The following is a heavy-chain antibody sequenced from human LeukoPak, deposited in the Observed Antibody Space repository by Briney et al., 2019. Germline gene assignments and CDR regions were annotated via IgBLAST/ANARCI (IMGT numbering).Heavy chain of an antibody. CDR2: ISWNSGSI. CDR1: GFTFDDYA. Sequence: GGSLRLSCAASGFTFDDYAMHWVRQAPGKGLEWVSGISWNSGSIGYADSVKGRFTISRDNAKNSLYLQMNSLRAEDTALYYCAKDIGSGYERYYYGMDVWGQGTTVTVSS. CDR3: AKDIGSGYERYYYGMDV. D-gene: IGHD5-12*01. V-gene: IGHV3-9*01. J-gene: IGHJ6*02.